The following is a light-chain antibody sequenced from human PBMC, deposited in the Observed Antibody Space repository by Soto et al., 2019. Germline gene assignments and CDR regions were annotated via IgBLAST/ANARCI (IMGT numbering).Light chain of an antibody. CDR2: WAS. J-gene: IGKJ2*01. Sequence: DIVMTQSPDSLAVSLGERATINCKSSQSALNNSRKKNYLAWYQHKPGQPPKLLIYWASTRESGVPDRFTGSGSGTDFTLTISSLQAEDAAIYYCQQYYSSLFTFGQGTKLEIK. V-gene: IGKV4-1*01. CDR1: QSALNNSRKKNY. CDR3: QQYYSSLFT.